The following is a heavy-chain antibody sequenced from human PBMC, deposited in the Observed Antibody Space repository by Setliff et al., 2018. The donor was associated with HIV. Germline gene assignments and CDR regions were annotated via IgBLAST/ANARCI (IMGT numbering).Heavy chain of an antibody. Sequence: PGGSLRLSCAASGFIFSSYAMSWVRQAPGKGLEWVSAISGSGANTYYADSVKGRFTISRDNSKNTLYLQMNSLRAEDTAVYYCARDGAYNIFTGLVAFDYWGQGTLVTVSS. CDR3: ARDGAYNIFTGLVAFDY. CDR2: ISGSGANT. CDR1: GFIFSSYA. V-gene: IGHV3-23*01. D-gene: IGHD3-9*01. J-gene: IGHJ4*02.